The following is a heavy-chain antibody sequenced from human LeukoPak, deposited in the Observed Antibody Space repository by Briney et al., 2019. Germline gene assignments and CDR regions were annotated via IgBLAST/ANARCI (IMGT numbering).Heavy chain of an antibody. V-gene: IGHV3-53*01. CDR1: GFTVSSNY. J-gene: IGHJ4*02. CDR3: AKALIEWELPN. CDR2: IYSGGST. D-gene: IGHD1-26*01. Sequence: GGSLRLSCAASGFTVSSNYMSWVRQAPGKGLEWVSVIYSGGSTDYADSVKGRFTISRDNSKNTLYLQMNSLRAEDTAVYYCAKALIEWELPNWGQGTLVTVSS.